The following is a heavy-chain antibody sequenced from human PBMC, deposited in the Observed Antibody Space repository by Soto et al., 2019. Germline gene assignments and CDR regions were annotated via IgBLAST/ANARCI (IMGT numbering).Heavy chain of an antibody. CDR3: VRESVASGPNYFDT. V-gene: IGHV4-30-2*06. J-gene: IGHJ5*02. Sequence: SETQSHTYSPSDGNITSGRSSWNWIRQSPGKGLEWIAYIYHSGSTYYNPSLKSRVTLSVDRSENQFSLKLTSVTAADTAVYYCVRESVASGPNYFDTWGPGTLVTVSS. CDR1: DGNITSGRSS. D-gene: IGHD6-6*01. CDR2: IYHSGST.